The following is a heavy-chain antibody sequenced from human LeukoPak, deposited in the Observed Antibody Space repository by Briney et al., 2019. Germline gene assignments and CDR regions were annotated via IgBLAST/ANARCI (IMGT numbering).Heavy chain of an antibody. Sequence: GGSLRLSCAASGFTFSSYGMHWVRQAPGKGLEWVAVISYDGSNKYYADSVKGRFTISRDNSKNTLYLQMNSLRAEDTAVYYCAKGMTTVTNRVGALEWGQGTLVTVSS. J-gene: IGHJ4*02. V-gene: IGHV3-30*18. D-gene: IGHD4-17*01. CDR1: GFTFSSYG. CDR3: AKGMTTVTNRVGALE. CDR2: ISYDGSNK.